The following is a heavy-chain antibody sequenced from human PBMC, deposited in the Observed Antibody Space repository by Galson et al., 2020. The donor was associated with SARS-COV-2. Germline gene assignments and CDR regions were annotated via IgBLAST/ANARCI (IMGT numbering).Heavy chain of an antibody. D-gene: IGHD4-4*01. CDR2: IIPILVIA. V-gene: IGHV1-69*04. Sequence: SVKVYCKASGGPFSSYTISRVRQTPGQRHKWMARIIPILVIANYAQKIQGRVTITADKSTSTAYMELSSLRSEETSVYYCARDHPVTTAPSGYYYCMDVWGQGTTVTVSS. CDR3: ARDHPVTTAPSGYYYCMDV. CDR1: GGPFSSYT. J-gene: IGHJ6*02.